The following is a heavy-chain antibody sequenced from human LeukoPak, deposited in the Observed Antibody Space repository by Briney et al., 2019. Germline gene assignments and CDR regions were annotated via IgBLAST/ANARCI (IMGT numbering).Heavy chain of an antibody. V-gene: IGHV3-7*01. J-gene: IGHJ5*02. D-gene: IGHD3-10*01. CDR3: ARDQVDYYYGSGSYRWFDP. CDR1: GFTFSGHW. CDR2: IKPDGHEK. Sequence: GGSLRLSCEVSGFTFSGHWMSWVRQAPGKGLEWVANIKPDGHEKNYVDSVKGRFTISRDNVKGSLYLQMNSLRDEDTAVYFCARDQVDYYYGSGSYRWFDPWGQGTLVTVSS.